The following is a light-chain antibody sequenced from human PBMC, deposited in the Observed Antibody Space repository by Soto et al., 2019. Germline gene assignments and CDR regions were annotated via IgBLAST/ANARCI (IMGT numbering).Light chain of an antibody. J-gene: IGKJ5*01. V-gene: IGKV1-5*03. CDR1: ESMSRW. CDR2: KAS. CDR3: QQQRRCSLA. Sequence: DIQMTQSPSTLSGSVGDRVTITCRASESMSRWLAWYQQKPGKAPKLLIYKASSLESGVPSRFSGSVSGTEFSVTNKCPQAEALATQFLQQQRRCSLAVGQGTRLEIK.